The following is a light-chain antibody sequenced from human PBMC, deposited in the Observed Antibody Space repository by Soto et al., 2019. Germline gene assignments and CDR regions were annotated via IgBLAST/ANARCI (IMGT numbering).Light chain of an antibody. Sequence: QSALTQPASVSGSPGQSITISCTGTSRDVGNYNLVSWHQQYPGKAPKLMIYEGHKRPSGVSDRFSASKSGNTASLTISGLQAEDEADYYCSSYAGTTTFSYVFGTGTKVTVL. J-gene: IGLJ1*01. CDR3: SSYAGTTTFSYV. CDR2: EGH. CDR1: SRDVGNYNL. V-gene: IGLV2-23*03.